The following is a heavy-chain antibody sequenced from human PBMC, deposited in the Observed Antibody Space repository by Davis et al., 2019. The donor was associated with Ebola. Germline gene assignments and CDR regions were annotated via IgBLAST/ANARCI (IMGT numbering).Heavy chain of an antibody. CDR3: ARVGLGELSLYVANWFDP. Sequence: ASVKVSCKASGYTFTSYDINWVRQATGQGLEWMGWMNPNSGNTNYAQKLQGRVTMTTDTSTSTAYMELRSLRSDDTAVYYCARVGLGELSLYVANWFDPWGQGTLVTVSS. D-gene: IGHD3-16*02. V-gene: IGHV1-18*01. CDR2: MNPNSGNT. CDR1: GYTFTSYD. J-gene: IGHJ5*02.